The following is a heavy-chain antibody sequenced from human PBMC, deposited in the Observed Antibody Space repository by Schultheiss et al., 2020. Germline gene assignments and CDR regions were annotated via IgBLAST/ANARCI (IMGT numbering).Heavy chain of an antibody. D-gene: IGHD3-22*01. CDR2: IYYSGST. CDR3: ARDSYDSSFGAFDI. CDR1: GGSISSYY. Sequence: SETLSLTCTVSGGSISSYYWGWIRQPPGKGLEWIGYIYYSGSTYYNPSLKSRVTISVDTSKNQFSLKLSSVTAADTAVYYCARDSYDSSFGAFDIWGQGTTVTVSS. V-gene: IGHV4-59*12. J-gene: IGHJ3*02.